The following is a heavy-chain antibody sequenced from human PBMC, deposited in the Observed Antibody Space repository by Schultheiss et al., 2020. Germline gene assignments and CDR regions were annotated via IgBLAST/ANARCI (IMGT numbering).Heavy chain of an antibody. CDR2: MNPNSGNT. D-gene: IGHD5-12*01. J-gene: IGHJ6*02. CDR1: GYTFTSYD. V-gene: IGHV1-8*01. Sequence: ASVKVSCKASGYTFTSYDINWVRQATGQGLEWMGWMNPNSGNTGYAQKFQGRVTMTRNTSISTAYMELSSLRSEDTAVYYCASSGYANGYYYYGMDVWGQGTTVTVSS. CDR3: ASSGYANGYYYYGMDV.